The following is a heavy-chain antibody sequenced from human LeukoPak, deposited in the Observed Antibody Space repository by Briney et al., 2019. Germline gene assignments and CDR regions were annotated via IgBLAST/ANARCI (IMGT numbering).Heavy chain of an antibody. CDR2: INPNSGGT. Sequence: GASVKVSCKASGYTFTGYYMHWVRQAPGQGLEWMGWINPNSGGTNYAQKFQDRVTMTRDTSISTAYMELSRLGSDDTAMYYCAREMAYYGSGSYTVYFDFWGQETLVTVSS. D-gene: IGHD3-10*01. V-gene: IGHV1-2*02. J-gene: IGHJ4*02. CDR1: GYTFTGYY. CDR3: AREMAYYGSGSYTVYFDF.